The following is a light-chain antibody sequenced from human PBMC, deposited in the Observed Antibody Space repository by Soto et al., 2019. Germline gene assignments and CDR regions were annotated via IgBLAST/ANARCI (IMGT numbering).Light chain of an antibody. CDR1: QGISCW. J-gene: IGKJ1*01. CDR2: AAS. Sequence: DIQMTQSPSSVSASVGDRVTITCRASQGISCWLAWYQQKPGKAPNLLIYAASSLQSGVPSRFSGSGSGTDFTLTISSLQPEDFATYYCQQANSFLWTFGQGTKVEIK. V-gene: IGKV1-12*02. CDR3: QQANSFLWT.